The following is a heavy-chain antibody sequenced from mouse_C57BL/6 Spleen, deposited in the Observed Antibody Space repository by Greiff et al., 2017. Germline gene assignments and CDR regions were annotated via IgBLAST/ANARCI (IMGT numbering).Heavy chain of an antibody. CDR1: GISITTGNYR. CDR2: IYYSGTI. Sequence: EVMLVESGPGLVKPSQTVFLTCTVTGISITTGNYRWSWIRQFPGNKLEWIGCIYYSGTITYNPSLTSRTTITRDTPKNQFFLEMNSLTAEYTATYYCARVYYGYDWGDYFDYWGQGTTLTVSS. V-gene: IGHV3-5*01. J-gene: IGHJ2*01. D-gene: IGHD2-2*01. CDR3: ARVYYGYDWGDYFDY.